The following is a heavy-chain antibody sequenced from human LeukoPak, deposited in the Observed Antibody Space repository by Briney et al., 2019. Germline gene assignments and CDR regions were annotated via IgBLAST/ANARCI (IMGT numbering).Heavy chain of an antibody. D-gene: IGHD1-7*01. CDR3: ALTGTTMDY. J-gene: IGHJ4*02. CDR1: GGSISSTNW. CDR2: ISLSGAT. V-gene: IGHV4-4*02. Sequence: SETLSLTCGVSGGSISSTNWWSWVRQPPGQGLEWIGEISLSGATNYNPSLKSRVAISADTLKNQFSLKLSSVTAADTAVYYCALTGTTMDYWGQGILVTVSS.